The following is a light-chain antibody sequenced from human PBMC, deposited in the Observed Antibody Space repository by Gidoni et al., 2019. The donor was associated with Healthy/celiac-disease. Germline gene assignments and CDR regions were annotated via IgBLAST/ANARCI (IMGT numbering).Light chain of an antibody. J-gene: IGKJ5*01. CDR1: QSILYSSNNKNY. CDR2: WAS. V-gene: IGKV4-1*01. Sequence: DIVMTQSPDSLAVSLGERATINCKSSQSILYSSNNKNYLAWYQQKPGQPPKLLIYWASTREPGVPDRFSGSGSGTDVTLTISSLQAEDVAVYYCQQDYGTPITFGQGTRLEIK. CDR3: QQDYGTPIT.